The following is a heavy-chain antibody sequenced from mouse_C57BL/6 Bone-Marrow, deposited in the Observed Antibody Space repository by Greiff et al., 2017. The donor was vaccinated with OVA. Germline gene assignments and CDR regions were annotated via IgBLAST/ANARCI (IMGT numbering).Heavy chain of an antibody. J-gene: IGHJ2*01. Sequence: EVQLQQSGAELVRPGASVKLSCTASGFNIKDDYMHWVKQRPEQGLEWIGWIDPENGDTEYASKFQGKATITADTSSNTAYLPLSSLTSEDTAVYYCTPSLIGDFDYWGQGTTLTVSS. CDR1: GFNIKDDY. D-gene: IGHD3-1*01. CDR2: IDPENGDT. V-gene: IGHV14-4*01. CDR3: TPSLIGDFDY.